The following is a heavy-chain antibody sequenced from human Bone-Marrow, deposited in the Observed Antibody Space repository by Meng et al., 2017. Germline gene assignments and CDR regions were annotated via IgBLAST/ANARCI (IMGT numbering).Heavy chain of an antibody. D-gene: IGHD5/OR15-5a*01. CDR3: ARESTKGRAFDI. V-gene: IGHV1-46*01. CDR1: GYTFTSYY. CDR2: INPSGGST. Sequence: ASVKVSCKASGYTFTSYYMHWVRQAPGQGLEWMGIINPSGGSTSYAQKFQGRVTMTRNTSTSTVYMELSSLRSEDTAVYYCARESTKGRAFDIWGQGTMVTVSS. J-gene: IGHJ3*02.